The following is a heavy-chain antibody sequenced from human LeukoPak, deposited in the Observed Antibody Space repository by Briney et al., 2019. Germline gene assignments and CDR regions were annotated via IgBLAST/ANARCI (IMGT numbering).Heavy chain of an antibody. Sequence: PSETLSLTRTVSGGSISSYYWSWIRQPPGKGLEWIGYIYYSGSTNYNPSLKSRVTISVDTSKNQFSLKLSSVTAADTAVYYCARDRYGDYPGPTSGYFDLWGRGTLVTVSS. J-gene: IGHJ2*01. CDR1: GGSISSYY. D-gene: IGHD4-17*01. CDR3: ARDRYGDYPGPTSGYFDL. V-gene: IGHV4-59*01. CDR2: IYYSGST.